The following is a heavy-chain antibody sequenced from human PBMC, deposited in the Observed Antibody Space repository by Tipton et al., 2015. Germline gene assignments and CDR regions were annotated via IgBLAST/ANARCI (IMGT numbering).Heavy chain of an antibody. V-gene: IGHV3-53*01. CDR2: IYSGGST. CDR1: GVTFSNYG. D-gene: IGHD2-15*01. Sequence: SLRLSCVASGVTFSNYGFNWVRQAPGKGLEWVSVIYSGGSTYYADSVKGRFTISRDNSKNTLYVQMNSLRAEDTAVYYCARGSPRVAPFDCWGQGTLVTVSS. J-gene: IGHJ4*02. CDR3: ARGSPRVAPFDC.